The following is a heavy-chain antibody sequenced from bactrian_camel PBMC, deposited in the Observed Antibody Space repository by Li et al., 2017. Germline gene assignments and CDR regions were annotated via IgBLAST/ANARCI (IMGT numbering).Heavy chain of an antibody. CDR2: IDRDGTT. D-gene: IGHD6*01. CDR1: GVTISTTC. CDR3: AARLDASGGGWCAARRDEFDY. V-gene: IGHV3S53*01. J-gene: IGHJ4*01. Sequence: HVQLVESGVGSVQAGGSLRLSCVASGVTISTTCMAWFRQPPGKEREGVAAIDRDGTTSYGDSVKGRFTISQDNAKNTVYLQMNNLRPEDTAMYYCAARLDASGGGWCAARRDEFDYEGQGTQVTVS.